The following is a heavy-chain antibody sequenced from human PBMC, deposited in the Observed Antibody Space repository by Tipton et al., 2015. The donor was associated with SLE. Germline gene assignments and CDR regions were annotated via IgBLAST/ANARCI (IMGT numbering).Heavy chain of an antibody. D-gene: IGHD1-26*01. CDR1: GDSITSSTFY. CDR2: VYYSGSI. J-gene: IGHJ4*02. Sequence: TLSLTCTVSGDSITSSTFYLGWIRQPPGKGLDWIGRVYYSGSIYSNPSLKNRVTMSVDTSKNQFSLRLSSVTAADTAVYYCARLVIGVGALDYWGQGTLVTVSS. CDR3: ARLVIGVGALDY. V-gene: IGHV4-39*01.